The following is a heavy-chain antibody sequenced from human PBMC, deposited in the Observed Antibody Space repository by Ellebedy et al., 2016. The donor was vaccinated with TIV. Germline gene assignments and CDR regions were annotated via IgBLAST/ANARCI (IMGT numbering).Heavy chain of an antibody. CDR1: GYTFTSYF. Sequence: AASVKVSCKASGYTFTSYFMHWVRHAPGQGLEWMGIINTSVGSTTYAQKLQGRVTMTRDTSTSTVYMELSSLRSEDTAVYYCARARSSGWLHTPDYWGQGTLVTVSS. CDR3: ARARSSGWLHTPDY. J-gene: IGHJ4*02. D-gene: IGHD6-19*01. V-gene: IGHV1-46*04. CDR2: INTSVGST.